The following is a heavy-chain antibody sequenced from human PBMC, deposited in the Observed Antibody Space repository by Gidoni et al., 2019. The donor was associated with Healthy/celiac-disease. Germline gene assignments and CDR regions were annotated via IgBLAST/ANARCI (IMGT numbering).Heavy chain of an antibody. V-gene: IGHV3-66*02. Sequence: EVQLVESGGGLVQPGGSLRLSCAASGFTVSSNYMSWVRQAPGKGLEWVSVIYSGGSTYYADSVKGRFTISRDNSKNTLYLQMNSLRAEDTAVYYCARFRGDWLDAFDIWGQGTMVTVSS. CDR1: GFTVSSNY. D-gene: IGHD2-21*02. CDR2: IYSGGST. J-gene: IGHJ3*02. CDR3: ARFRGDWLDAFDI.